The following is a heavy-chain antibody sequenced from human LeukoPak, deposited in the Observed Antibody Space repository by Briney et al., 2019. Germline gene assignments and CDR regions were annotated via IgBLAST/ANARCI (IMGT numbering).Heavy chain of an antibody. Sequence: ASVKVSCKASGYTFTSYGITWVRQAPGQGLEWMGWINPNSGGTNYAQKFQGRVTMTRDTSISTAYMELSRLRSDDTAVYYCARRYNWNSVLYWGQGTLVTVSS. D-gene: IGHD1-7*01. CDR1: GYTFTSYG. V-gene: IGHV1-2*02. CDR3: ARRYNWNSVLY. J-gene: IGHJ4*02. CDR2: INPNSGGT.